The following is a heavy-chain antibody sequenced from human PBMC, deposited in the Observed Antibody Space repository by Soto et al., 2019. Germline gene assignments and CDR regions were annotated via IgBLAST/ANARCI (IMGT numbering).Heavy chain of an antibody. Sequence: EVQLVESGGGLVQPGGSLKLSCAASGFNFSGSAMHWVRQASGKGLQWLGRIRTKDNSSATAYAASVKGRFSISRDDSKNTAYLQMNSLKTEDTAVYYCARGTDDYWSGYYVDQWGQGTLVTVSS. D-gene: IGHD3-3*01. CDR3: ARGTDDYWSGYYVDQ. CDR1: GFNFSGSA. V-gene: IGHV3-73*02. CDR2: IRTKDNSSAT. J-gene: IGHJ4*02.